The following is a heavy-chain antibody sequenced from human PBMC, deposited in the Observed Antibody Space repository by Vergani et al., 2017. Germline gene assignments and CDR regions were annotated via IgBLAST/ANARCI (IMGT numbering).Heavy chain of an antibody. J-gene: IGHJ4*02. CDR1: GFTFSSYA. CDR3: ARDRAFGVVTGYFDY. Sequence: EVQLLESGGGLVQPGGSLRLSCAASGFTFSSYAMSWVRQAPGKGLEWVSAISGSGGSTYYADSVKGRFTISRDNSKNTLYLQMNSLRAEDTAVYYCARDRAFGVVTGYFDYWGQGTLVTVSS. D-gene: IGHD2-21*02. V-gene: IGHV3-23*01. CDR2: ISGSGGST.